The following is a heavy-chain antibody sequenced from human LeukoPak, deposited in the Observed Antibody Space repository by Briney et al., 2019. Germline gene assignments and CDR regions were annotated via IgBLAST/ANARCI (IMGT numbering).Heavy chain of an antibody. CDR1: GYTFTSHG. V-gene: IGHV1-18*01. CDR2: ISAYNGNT. Sequence: ASVKVSCKASGYTFTSHGISWVRQAPGQGLEWMGWISAYNGNTNYAQKLQGRVTMTTDTSTSTAYMELRSLRSDDTAVYYCARAWFGELSRYYYYYGMDVWGQGTTVTVSS. J-gene: IGHJ6*02. D-gene: IGHD3-10*01. CDR3: ARAWFGELSRYYYYYGMDV.